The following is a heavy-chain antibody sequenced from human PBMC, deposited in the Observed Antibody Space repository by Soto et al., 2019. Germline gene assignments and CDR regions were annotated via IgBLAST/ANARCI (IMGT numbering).Heavy chain of an antibody. CDR2: IYQTGTT. Sequence: SETLSLTCTVSGDSINDDGLSWGWIRQPPGEALEWIGYIYQTGTTQYNPSLSSRVSISADRSKNQFSLHLTSVTAADTAVYYCARAVFCTDGFCFPNWLDPWGQGILVTVSS. J-gene: IGHJ5*02. V-gene: IGHV4-30-2*01. CDR1: GDSINDDGLS. D-gene: IGHD2-8*01. CDR3: ARAVFCTDGFCFPNWLDP.